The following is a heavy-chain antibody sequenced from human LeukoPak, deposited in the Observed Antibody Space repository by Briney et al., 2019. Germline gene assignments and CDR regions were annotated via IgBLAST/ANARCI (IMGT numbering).Heavy chain of an antibody. CDR1: GGTFSSYA. CDR3: AREGGIVGASPLYYYYYGMDV. J-gene: IGHJ6*02. Sequence: GASVKVSCKASGGTFSSYAISWVRQAPGQGLEWMGGIIPIFGTANYAQKFQGRVTITADESTSTAYMELSSLRSEDTAVYYCAREGGIVGASPLYYYYYGMDVWGQGTTVTVSS. D-gene: IGHD1-26*01. CDR2: IIPIFGTA. V-gene: IGHV1-69*13.